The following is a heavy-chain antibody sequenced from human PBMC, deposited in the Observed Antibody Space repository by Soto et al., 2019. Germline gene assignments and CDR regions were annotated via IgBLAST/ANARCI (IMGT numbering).Heavy chain of an antibody. CDR2: ISGSGGST. J-gene: IGHJ5*02. Sequence: SLRLSCAASGFTFSSYAMSWVRQAPGKGLEWVSAISGSGGSTYYADSVKGRFTISRDNSKNTLYLQMSSLRAEDTAVYYCAKCVWFGECYNWFDPWGQGTLVTVSS. CDR1: GFTFSSYA. D-gene: IGHD3-10*01. V-gene: IGHV3-23*01. CDR3: AKCVWFGECYNWFDP.